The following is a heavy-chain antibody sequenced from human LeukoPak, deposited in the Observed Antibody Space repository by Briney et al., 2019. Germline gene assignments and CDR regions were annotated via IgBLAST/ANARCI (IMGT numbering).Heavy chain of an antibody. V-gene: IGHV3-33*01. CDR2: IWYDGSNA. CDR3: ARSIAAVGDFFDY. J-gene: IGHJ4*02. CDR1: GFTFSNYN. Sequence: PGRSLRLSCAASGFTFSNYNMHWVRQAPGKGLEWVTLIWYDGSNAYYADSVKGRFTISRDNSKNTLYLQMNSLRAEDTAVYYCARSIAAVGDFFDYWGQGTLVTVSS. D-gene: IGHD6-13*01.